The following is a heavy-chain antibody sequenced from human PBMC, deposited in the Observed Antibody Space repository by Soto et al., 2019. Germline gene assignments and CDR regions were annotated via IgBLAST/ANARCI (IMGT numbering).Heavy chain of an antibody. CDR3: AGALYYYDSSGYRVGFDP. D-gene: IGHD3-22*01. J-gene: IGHJ5*02. V-gene: IGHV1-69*13. CDR2: IIPIFGTA. Sequence: SVKVSCKASGGTFSSYAISWVRQAPGQGLEWMGGIIPIFGTANYAQKSQGRVTITADESTSTAYMELSSLRSEDTAVYYCAGALYYYDSSGYRVGFDPWGQGTLVTVSS. CDR1: GGTFSSYA.